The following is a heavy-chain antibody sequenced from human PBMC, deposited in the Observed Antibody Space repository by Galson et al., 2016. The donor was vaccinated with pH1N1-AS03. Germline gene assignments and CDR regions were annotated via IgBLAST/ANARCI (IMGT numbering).Heavy chain of an antibody. CDR2: MWHDGIAK. J-gene: IGHJ4*02. V-gene: IGHV3-30*02. Sequence: SLRLSCAASGFSFNSYGMHWVRQAPGKGLEWVTFMWHDGIAKRYADSVKGRFAISRGSSKTLVYLQMNSLRSEDTGVYYCVRDSNAWSFDYWGQGALVTVSS. D-gene: IGHD2-2*01. CDR1: GFSFNSYG. CDR3: VRDSNAWSFDY.